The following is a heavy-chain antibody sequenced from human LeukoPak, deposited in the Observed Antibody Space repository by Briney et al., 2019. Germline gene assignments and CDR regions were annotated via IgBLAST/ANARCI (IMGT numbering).Heavy chain of an antibody. CDR1: GGTFTSYA. Sequence: SVKVSCKASGGTFTSYAISWVRQAPGQGLEWMGGIIPIFGTANYAQKFQGRVTITADKSTSTAYMELSSLRSEDTAVYYCASSPRDIVATITDYWGQGTLVTVSS. CDR3: ASSPRDIVATITDY. J-gene: IGHJ4*02. V-gene: IGHV1-69*06. CDR2: IIPIFGTA. D-gene: IGHD5-12*01.